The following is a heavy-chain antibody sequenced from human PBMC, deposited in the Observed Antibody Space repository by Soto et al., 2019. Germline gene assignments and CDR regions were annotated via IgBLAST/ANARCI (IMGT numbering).Heavy chain of an antibody. D-gene: IGHD3-9*01. CDR1: GGSISSSSYY. J-gene: IGHJ4*02. CDR3: ARTVLTGYVRDY. CDR2: LYYSGST. Sequence: QLQLQESGPGLVKPSETLSLTCTVSGGSISSSSYYWGWIRQPPGKGLEWIGSLYYSGSTYYNPAPKLRVTISVDTSKSQFSLKLSSVTAADTAVYYCARTVLTGYVRDYWVQGSLVTVSS. V-gene: IGHV4-39*01.